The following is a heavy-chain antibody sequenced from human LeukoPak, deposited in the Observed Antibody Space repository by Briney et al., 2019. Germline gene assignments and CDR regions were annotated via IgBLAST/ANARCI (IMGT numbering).Heavy chain of an antibody. D-gene: IGHD3-3*01. CDR1: GGSISSYY. CDR2: IYYSGST. CDR3: ARDDFWSGYGYYYMDV. V-gene: IGHV4-59*12. Sequence: KSSETLSLTCTVSGGSISSYYWSWIRQPPGKGLEWIGYIYYSGSTNYNPSLKSRVTISVDTSKNQFSLKLSSVTAADTAVYYCARDDFWSGYGYYYMDVWGKGTTATVSS. J-gene: IGHJ6*03.